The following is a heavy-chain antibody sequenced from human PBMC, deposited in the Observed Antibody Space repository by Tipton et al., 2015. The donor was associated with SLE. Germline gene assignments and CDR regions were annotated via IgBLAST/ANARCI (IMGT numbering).Heavy chain of an antibody. J-gene: IGHJ4*02. D-gene: IGHD3-3*02. Sequence: LRLSCTVSGGSISSGSYYWSWIRQPAGKGLEWIGRIYTSGSTNYNPSLKSRVTISVDTSKNQFSLKLSSVTAADTAVYYCARGLASFPYYFDYWGQGTLVTVSS. V-gene: IGHV4-61*02. CDR1: GGSISSGSYY. CDR3: ARGLASFPYYFDY. CDR2: IYTSGST.